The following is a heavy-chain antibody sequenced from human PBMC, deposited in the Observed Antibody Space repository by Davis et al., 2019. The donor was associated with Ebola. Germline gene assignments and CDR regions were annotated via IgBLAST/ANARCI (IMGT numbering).Heavy chain of an antibody. V-gene: IGHV3-73*01. D-gene: IGHD1-1*01. CDR1: GFTFSGSA. CDR3: TSTYDDFDY. CDR2: IRSKSNSYAT. Sequence: GESLKISCAASGFTFSGSAMHWVRQASGKGLEWVGRIRSKSNSYATAYAASVKGRFTISRDDSKNTAYLQMNSLKTEDTAVYYCTSTYDDFDYWGQGTLVTVSS. J-gene: IGHJ4*02.